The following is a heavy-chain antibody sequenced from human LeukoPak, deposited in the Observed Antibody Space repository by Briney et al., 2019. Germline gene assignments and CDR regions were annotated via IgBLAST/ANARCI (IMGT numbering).Heavy chain of an antibody. V-gene: IGHV4-34*01. J-gene: IGHJ4*02. D-gene: IGHD6-13*01. CDR1: GFTFSDYY. Sequence: GSLRLSCAASGFTFSDYYMTWIRQPPGKGLEWIGEINHSGSTNYNPSLKSRVTISVDTSKNQFSLKLSSVTAADTAVYYCARGRLLRAAAVGGKFDYWGRGTLVTVSS. CDR3: ARGRLLRAAAVGGKFDY. CDR2: INHSGST.